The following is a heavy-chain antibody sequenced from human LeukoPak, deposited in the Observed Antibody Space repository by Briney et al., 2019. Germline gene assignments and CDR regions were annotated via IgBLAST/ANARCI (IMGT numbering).Heavy chain of an antibody. CDR3: VRSPGDYAGDAFDI. J-gene: IGHJ3*02. CDR2: ISYDGSNK. V-gene: IGHV3-30-3*01. CDR1: GFTFSNYA. D-gene: IGHD4-17*01. Sequence: PGGSLRLSCAASGFTFSNYAVHWVRQAPDKGLQWVAVISYDGSNKYYADSVKGRFTISRDNSKNTLYLQMNSLRAEDTAVYYCVRSPGDYAGDAFDIWGQGTMVTVSS.